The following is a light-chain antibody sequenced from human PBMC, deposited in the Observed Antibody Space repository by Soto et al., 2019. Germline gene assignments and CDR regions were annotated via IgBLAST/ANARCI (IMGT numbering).Light chain of an antibody. J-gene: IGKJ3*01. CDR1: QSVAANY. Sequence: EVVFTQSPGTLSLSPGERATLSCRASQSVAANYLAWYQQKRGQAPRLLIYGASSRATVIPDRFSGSGSGTDFTLTISRLEPEDFSVYYCHQYGTAPRTFGPGTKVDIK. V-gene: IGKV3-20*01. CDR2: GAS. CDR3: HQYGTAPRT.